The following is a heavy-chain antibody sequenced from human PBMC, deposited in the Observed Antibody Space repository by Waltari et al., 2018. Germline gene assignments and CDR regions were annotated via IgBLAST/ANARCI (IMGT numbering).Heavy chain of an antibody. CDR3: ARNLGDFWSGSAYCDY. CDR1: GFTFRSYA. V-gene: IGHV3-30*01. J-gene: IGHJ4*02. CDR2: ISYDGSNK. Sequence: QVQLVESGGGVVQPGRSVRLSCAASGFTFRSYAMHWVRQAPGKGLEWVAVISYDGSNKYYADSVKGRFTISRDNSKNTLYLQMNSLRAEDTAVYYCARNLGDFWSGSAYCDYWGQGTLVTVSS. D-gene: IGHD3-3*01.